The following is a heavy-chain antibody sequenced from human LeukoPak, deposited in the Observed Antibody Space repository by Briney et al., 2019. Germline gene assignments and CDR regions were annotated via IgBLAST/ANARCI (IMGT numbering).Heavy chain of an antibody. D-gene: IGHD4-17*01. J-gene: IGHJ4*02. V-gene: IGHV1-18*01. CDR3: ARVRSLDYEYYFDY. Sequence: GASVKVSCKASGYTFTSYGISWVRQAPGQGLEWMGWISAYNGNTNYAQKLQGRVTMTTDTSTSTAYMELRSLGSDDTAVYYCARVRSLDYEYYFDYWGQRTLVTVSS. CDR1: GYTFTSYG. CDR2: ISAYNGNT.